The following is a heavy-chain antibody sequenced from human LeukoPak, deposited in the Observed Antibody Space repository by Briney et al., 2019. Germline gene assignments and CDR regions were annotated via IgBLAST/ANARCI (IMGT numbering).Heavy chain of an antibody. CDR3: ASRAVAGTGPFGY. Sequence: GESLKISCKGSGYSFTSYWIGWVRQMPGKGLEWMGIIYPGDSDTRYSPSFQGQVTISADKSISTAYLQWSSLRASDTAIYYCASRAVAGTGPFGYWGQGTLVTVSS. D-gene: IGHD6-19*01. V-gene: IGHV5-51*01. J-gene: IGHJ4*02. CDR1: GYSFTSYW. CDR2: IYPGDSDT.